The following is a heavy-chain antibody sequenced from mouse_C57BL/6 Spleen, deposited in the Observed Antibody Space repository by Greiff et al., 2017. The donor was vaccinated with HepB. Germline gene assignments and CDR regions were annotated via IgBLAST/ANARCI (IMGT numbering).Heavy chain of an antibody. CDR1: GYAFSSSW. Sequence: QVQLKQSGPELVKPGASVKISCKASGYAFSSSWMNWVKQRPGKGLEWIGRIYPGDGDTNYNGKFKGKATLTADKSSSTAYMQRSSLTSEDSAVYFCAHDGYYGFAYWGQGTLVTVSA. V-gene: IGHV1-82*01. CDR2: IYPGDGDT. J-gene: IGHJ3*01. CDR3: AHDGYYGFAY. D-gene: IGHD2-3*01.